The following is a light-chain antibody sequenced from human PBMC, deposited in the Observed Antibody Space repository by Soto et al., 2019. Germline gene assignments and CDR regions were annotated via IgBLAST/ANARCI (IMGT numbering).Light chain of an antibody. V-gene: IGKV3-15*01. CDR3: QQYNNWPPFT. CDR1: QSVSRS. Sequence: EIVMTQSPATLSVSPGERVTLSCRASQSVSRSLAWYQKKPGQAPRLLIYGASTRATGIPARFSGSGSVTEFTLTISSLQSEDFAVYYCQQYNNWPPFTFGPGTKVDIK. CDR2: GAS. J-gene: IGKJ3*01.